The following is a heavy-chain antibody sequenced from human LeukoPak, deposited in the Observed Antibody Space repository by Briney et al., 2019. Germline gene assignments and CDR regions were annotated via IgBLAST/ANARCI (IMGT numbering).Heavy chain of an antibody. J-gene: IGHJ5*01. CDR2: INANSGTT. CDR3: AKPISGGLAVTADWFHP. Sequence: GGSLRLSREASGFTFSAYAMSWLRQPPGKGLEWVSTINANSGTTSYAASVRGRFTISRDNSKNTLYLQLNTLGADDTATYYCAKPISGGLAVTADWFHPWGQGTLVVVSS. D-gene: IGHD6-19*01. V-gene: IGHV3-23*01. CDR1: GFTFSAYA.